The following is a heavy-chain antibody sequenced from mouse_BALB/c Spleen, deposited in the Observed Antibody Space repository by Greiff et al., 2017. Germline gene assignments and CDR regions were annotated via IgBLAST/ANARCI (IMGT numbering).Heavy chain of an antibody. J-gene: IGHJ3*01. CDR3: AADGYYEAY. CDR1: GYTFSSYW. CDR2: ILPGSGST. V-gene: IGHV1-9*01. Sequence: VKVVESGAELMKPGASVKISCKATGYTFSSYWIEWVKQRPGHGLEWIGEILPGSGSTNYNEKFKGKATFTADTSSNTAYMQLSSLTSEDSAVYYCAADGYYEAYWGQGTLVTVSA. D-gene: IGHD2-3*01.